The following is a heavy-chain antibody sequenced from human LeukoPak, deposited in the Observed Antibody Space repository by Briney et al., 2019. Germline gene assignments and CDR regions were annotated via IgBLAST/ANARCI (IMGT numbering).Heavy chain of an antibody. D-gene: IGHD2-15*01. J-gene: IGHJ4*02. CDR1: GGSISSYY. Sequence: SETLSLTCTVSGGSISSYYWSWIRQPPGKGLEWIGYIYYSGSTNYNPSLKSRVTISVDTSKNQFSLKLSSVTAADTAVYHCARETVVAETFDYWGQGTLVTVSS. CDR3: ARETVVAETFDY. CDR2: IYYSGST. V-gene: IGHV4-59*01.